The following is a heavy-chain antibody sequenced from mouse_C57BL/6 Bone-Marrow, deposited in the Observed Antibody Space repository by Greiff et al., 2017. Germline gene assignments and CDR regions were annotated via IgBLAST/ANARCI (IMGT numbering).Heavy chain of an antibody. CDR3: ARSDGYYRMDY. J-gene: IGHJ4*01. D-gene: IGHD2-3*01. V-gene: IGHV1-26*01. CDR2: INPNNGGT. Sequence: VQLQQSGPELVKPGASVKISCKASGYTFTDYYMNWVKQSHGKSLEWIGDINPNNGGTSYNQKFKGKATLTVDKSSSTAYMELRSLTSEDSAVYYCARSDGYYRMDYGGQGTSVTVSS. CDR1: GYTFTDYY.